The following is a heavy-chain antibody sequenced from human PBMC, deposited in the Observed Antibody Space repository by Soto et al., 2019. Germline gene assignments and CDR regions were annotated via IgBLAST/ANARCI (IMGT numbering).Heavy chain of an antibody. Sequence: EVQLVESGGGLVQPGGSLRLSCAASGFTFDTYAMNWVRQAPGKGLEWVSSITMSSSYIYYADSVKGRFTISRDNAKSSLYLQMNSLRAEDTAVYYCARVKYFDTSGYLPSNYFDNWGQGTLVTVSS. V-gene: IGHV3-21*02. J-gene: IGHJ4*02. CDR1: GFTFDTYA. D-gene: IGHD3-22*01. CDR3: ARVKYFDTSGYLPSNYFDN. CDR2: ITMSSSYI.